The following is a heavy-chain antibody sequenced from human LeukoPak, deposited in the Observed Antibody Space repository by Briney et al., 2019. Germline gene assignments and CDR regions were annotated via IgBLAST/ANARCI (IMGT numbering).Heavy chain of an antibody. CDR2: ISGSGGST. Sequence: HSGGSLRLSCAASGFTFSSYAMSWVRQAPGKGLEWVSAISGSGGSTYYADSVKGRFTISRDNSKNTLYLQMNSLRAEDTAVYYCAKVLTPQYYYYYYMDVWGKGTTVTVSS. J-gene: IGHJ6*03. CDR1: GFTFSSYA. CDR3: AKVLTPQYYYYYYMDV. V-gene: IGHV3-23*01.